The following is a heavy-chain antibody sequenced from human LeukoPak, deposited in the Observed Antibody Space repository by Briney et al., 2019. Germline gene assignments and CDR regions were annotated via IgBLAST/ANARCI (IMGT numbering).Heavy chain of an antibody. CDR3: ARGPGIAVAGAEFCFGY. J-gene: IGHJ4*02. D-gene: IGHD6-19*01. Sequence: ASVKVSCKASGYTFTSYYMHWVRQAPGQGLEWMGIINPSGGSTSYAQKFQGRVTMTRDTSTSTVHMELSSLRSEDTAMYYCARGPGIAVAGAEFCFGYWGQGTLVTVSS. CDR1: GYTFTSYY. CDR2: INPSGGST. V-gene: IGHV1-46*03.